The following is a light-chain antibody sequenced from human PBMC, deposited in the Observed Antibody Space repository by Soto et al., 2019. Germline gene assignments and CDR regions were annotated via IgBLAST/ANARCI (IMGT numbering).Light chain of an antibody. V-gene: IGLV2-11*01. J-gene: IGLJ3*02. Sequence: QSALTQPPSASGSPGQSVTISCTGTSSDIGRFNYVSWYQQHPGKAPKLMISDVSQRPSGVPDRFSGSKSGNTASLTISGLQAEDEADYYCCSYAASDTWVFGGGTKLTVL. CDR2: DVS. CDR3: CSYAASDTWV. CDR1: SSDIGRFNY.